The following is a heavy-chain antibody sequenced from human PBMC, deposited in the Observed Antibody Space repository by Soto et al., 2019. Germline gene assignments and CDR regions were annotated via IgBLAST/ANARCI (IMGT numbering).Heavy chain of an antibody. J-gene: IGHJ4*02. Sequence: QVQLVQSGPEEKRPGASVKVSGKASGYIFNHYGINWVRQAPGQGLARVGWLAPFKGKTSSLPPSQVRISMPIDTSGTTAYLEVRDLTSDDTGVYFCAREGVSSTYNPLKLDYWGQGTLSTVSS. CDR1: GYIFNHYG. CDR2: LAPFKGKT. D-gene: IGHD6-6*01. CDR3: AREGVSSTYNPLKLDY. V-gene: IGHV1-18*04.